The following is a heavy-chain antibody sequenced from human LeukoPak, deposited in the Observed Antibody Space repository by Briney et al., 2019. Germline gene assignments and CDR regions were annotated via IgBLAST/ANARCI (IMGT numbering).Heavy chain of an antibody. Sequence: SETLSLTCAVYGGSFSGYYWSRIRQPPGKGLEWIGEINHSGSTNYNPSLKSRVTISVDTSKNQFSLKLSSVTAADTAVYYCARDGWNTAMVTHWFDPWGQGTLVTVSS. CDR2: INHSGST. J-gene: IGHJ5*02. CDR3: ARDGWNTAMVTHWFDP. D-gene: IGHD5-18*01. V-gene: IGHV4-34*01. CDR1: GGSFSGYY.